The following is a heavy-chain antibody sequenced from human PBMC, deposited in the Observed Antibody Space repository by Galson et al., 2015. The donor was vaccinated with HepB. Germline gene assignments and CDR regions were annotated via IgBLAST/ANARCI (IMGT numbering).Heavy chain of an antibody. D-gene: IGHD2-2*01. CDR1: GGTFSSYT. CDR3: ARTRDIVVVPAALYYMDV. V-gene: IGHV1-69*02. J-gene: IGHJ6*03. Sequence: SVKVSCKASGGTFSSYTISWVRQAPGQGLEWMGRIIPILGIANYAQKFQGRVTITADKSTSTAYMELSSLRSEDTAVYYCARTRDIVVVPAALYYMDVWGKGTTVTVSS. CDR2: IIPILGIA.